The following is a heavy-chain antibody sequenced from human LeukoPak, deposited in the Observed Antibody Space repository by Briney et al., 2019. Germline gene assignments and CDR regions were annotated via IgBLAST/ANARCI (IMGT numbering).Heavy chain of an antibody. CDR1: GYTFTSYY. CDR2: IDPSGGHT. V-gene: IGHV1-46*01. J-gene: IGHJ4*02. D-gene: IGHD2-2*01. CDR3: ATFPPNIVVVPAARRTFDY. Sequence: GASVKVSCKASGYTFTSYYMYWVRQAPGQGLEWMGMIDPSGGHTSYAQKFQGRVTMTEDTSTDTAYMELSSLRSEDTAVYYCATFPPNIVVVPAARRTFDYWGQGTLVTVSS.